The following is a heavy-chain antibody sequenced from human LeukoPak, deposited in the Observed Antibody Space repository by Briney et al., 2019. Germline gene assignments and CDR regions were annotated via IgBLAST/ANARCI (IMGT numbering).Heavy chain of an antibody. D-gene: IGHD3-9*01. CDR2: IYSGTI. V-gene: IGHV3-53*01. CDR3: ARRKQYFDFDY. J-gene: IGHJ4*02. Sequence: GGSLRLSCTVSGFTVSSNSMSWVRQAPGKGLEWVSFIYSGTIHYSDSVKGRFTISRDNSKNTLYLQMNSLRAEDTAVYYCARRKQYFDFDYWGQGTLVTVSS. CDR1: GFTVSSNS.